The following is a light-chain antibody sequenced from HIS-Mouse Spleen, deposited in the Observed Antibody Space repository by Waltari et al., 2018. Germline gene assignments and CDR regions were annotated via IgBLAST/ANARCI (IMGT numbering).Light chain of an antibody. CDR1: QDISNY. Sequence: DIQMTQSTSSLSASVGDRVTITCQASQDISNYLNWYQQKPGKAPKLLIYDASNLETGVQARLSGSGSGTDFTFTISSLQPEDIATYYCQQYDNLLTFGGGTKVEIK. CDR2: DAS. CDR3: QQYDNLLT. V-gene: IGKV1-33*01. J-gene: IGKJ4*01.